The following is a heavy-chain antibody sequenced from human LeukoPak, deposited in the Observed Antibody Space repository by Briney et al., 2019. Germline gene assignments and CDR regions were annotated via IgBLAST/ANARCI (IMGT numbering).Heavy chain of an antibody. V-gene: IGHV3-48*03. CDR1: GFTFSSYE. D-gene: IGHD3-22*01. Sequence: EGSLRLSCAASGFTFSSYEMNWVRQAPGKGLEWVSYITSSGSAIYYADSVKGRFTISRDNAKNSLYLQMNSLRAEDTAVYYCARARYYYDSSGYQHWGQGTLVTVSS. CDR3: ARARYYYDSSGYQH. CDR2: ITSSGSAI. J-gene: IGHJ1*01.